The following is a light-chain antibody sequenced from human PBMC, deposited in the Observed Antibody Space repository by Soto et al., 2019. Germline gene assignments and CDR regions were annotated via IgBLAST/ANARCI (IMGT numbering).Light chain of an antibody. J-gene: IGKJ1*01. Sequence: EIVMTQSPATLSVSPGERATLSCRASQSVAINLAWYQQKPGQPPRLLIYDASSTATGIPDRFSGSGSGTDFTLTISRLEPEDSAVYFCQQYDTSPTFGQGTKVEIK. CDR3: QQYDTSPT. CDR2: DAS. CDR1: QSVAIN. V-gene: IGKV3-20*01.